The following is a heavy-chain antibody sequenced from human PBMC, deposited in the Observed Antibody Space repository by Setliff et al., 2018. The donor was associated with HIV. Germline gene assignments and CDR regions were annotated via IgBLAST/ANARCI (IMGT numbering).Heavy chain of an antibody. V-gene: IGHV4-34*01. J-gene: IGHJ4*02. CDR2: INHSGST. Sequence: PSETLSLTCAVYGGSFSGYYWSWIRQPPGKGLEWIGEINHSGSTNYNMSLWSRVTISLDASRNQFSLKLTSVTAADTAMYYCARQIYHRRGYKGQAHGPGFDFWGQGTLVTVSS. CDR1: GGSFSGYY. CDR3: ARQIYHRRGYKGQAHGPGFDF. D-gene: IGHD5-12*01.